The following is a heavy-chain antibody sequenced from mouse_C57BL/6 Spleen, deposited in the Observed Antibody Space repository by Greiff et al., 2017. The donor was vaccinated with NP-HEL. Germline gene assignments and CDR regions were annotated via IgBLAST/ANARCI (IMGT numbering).Heavy chain of an antibody. J-gene: IGHJ4*01. CDR2: IYPSDSET. CDR3: ARRWLLHAMDY. D-gene: IGHD2-3*01. CDR1: GYTFTSYW. Sequence: VQLQQPGAELVRPGSSVKLSCKASGYTFTSYWMDWVKQRPGQGLEWIGNIYPSDSETHYNQKFKDKATLTVDKSSSTAYMQLSSLTSEDSAVYYCARRWLLHAMDYWGQGTSVTVSS. V-gene: IGHV1-61*01.